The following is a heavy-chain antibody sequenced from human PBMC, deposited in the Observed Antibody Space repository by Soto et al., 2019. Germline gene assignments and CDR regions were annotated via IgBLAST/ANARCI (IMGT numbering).Heavy chain of an antibody. CDR3: ARSIAVSGTPEFDY. CDR2: ISYDGSNK. V-gene: IGHV3-30-3*01. CDR1: GFTFSSYT. D-gene: IGHD6-19*01. J-gene: IGHJ4*02. Sequence: QVQLVESGGGVVQAGRSLRLSCAASGFTFSSYTMHWVRQAPSKGLEWVALISYDGSNKQDADSVKGRFTISRDNSKNTLYLQMNSLRPEDTAVFYCARSIAVSGTPEFDYWGQGALVTVSS.